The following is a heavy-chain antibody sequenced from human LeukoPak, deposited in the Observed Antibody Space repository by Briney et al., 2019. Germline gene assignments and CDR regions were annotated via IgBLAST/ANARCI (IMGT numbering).Heavy chain of an antibody. J-gene: IGHJ4*02. D-gene: IGHD3-22*01. CDR2: INPNSGGT. Sequence: ASVKVSCKASGYTFTDFYIHWVRQAPGQGLEWMGWINPNSGGTNYAQKFQGRVTMTRDTSISTAYMELSRLRSDDTAVYYCARGGYGYYDSRYDYWGQGTLVTVSS. CDR3: ARGGYGYYDSRYDY. V-gene: IGHV1-2*02. CDR1: GYTFTDFY.